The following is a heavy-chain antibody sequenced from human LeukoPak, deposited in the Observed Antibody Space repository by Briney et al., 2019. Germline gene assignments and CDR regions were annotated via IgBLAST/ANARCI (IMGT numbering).Heavy chain of an antibody. Sequence: PGGSLGLSCAASGFTFSDYYMSWIRQVPGKGLEWVSYISSSGSTIYYADSVKGRFTISRDNAKNTLYLQMNSLRAEDTAVYYCARRGGGYDFWSGTQANYYYYMDVWGKGTTVTVSS. V-gene: IGHV3-11*04. D-gene: IGHD3-3*01. CDR3: ARRGGGYDFWSGTQANYYYYMDV. J-gene: IGHJ6*03. CDR1: GFTFSDYY. CDR2: ISSSGSTI.